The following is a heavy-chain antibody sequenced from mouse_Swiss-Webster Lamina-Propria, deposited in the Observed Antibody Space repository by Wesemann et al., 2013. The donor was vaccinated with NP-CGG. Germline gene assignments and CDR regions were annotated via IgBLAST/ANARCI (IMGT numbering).Heavy chain of an antibody. J-gene: IGHJ1*01. Sequence: EVQLQQSGAELVRPGALVKLSCKASGFNIKDYYMHWVKQRPEQGLEWIGWIDPENGNTIYDPKFQGKASITADTSSNTAYLQLSSLTSEDTAVYYCASEWLLGYFDVWGAGTTVTVSS. CDR1: GFNIKDYY. D-gene: IGHD2-3*01. CDR3: ASEWLLGYFDV. CDR2: IDPENGNT. V-gene: IGHV14-1*02.